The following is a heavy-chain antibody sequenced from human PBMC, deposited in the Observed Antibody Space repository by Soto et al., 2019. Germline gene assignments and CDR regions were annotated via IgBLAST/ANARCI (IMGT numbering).Heavy chain of an antibody. J-gene: IGHJ4*02. CDR1: GFTFDDFG. CDR3: AKEMFPRTVLESSSPWGDY. CDR2: LSYDGSHE. Sequence: QVQLVESGGGVVQPGTSLKLSCAASGFTFDDFGFHWVRQAPGKGLEWVATLSYDGSHEYYADSVKGRFTISRDNSKITLYLQMNSLKTEDTAMYYCAKEMFPRTVLESSSPWGDYWGQGTLVTVSS. D-gene: IGHD3-22*01. V-gene: IGHV3-30*18.